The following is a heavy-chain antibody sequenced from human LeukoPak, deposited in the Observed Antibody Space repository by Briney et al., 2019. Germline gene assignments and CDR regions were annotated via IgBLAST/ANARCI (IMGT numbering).Heavy chain of an antibody. D-gene: IGHD6-19*01. CDR1: GYTFTGYY. V-gene: IGHV1-2*02. Sequence: GASVKVSCKASGYTFTGYYMHWVRQAPGQGLEWMGWINPNSGGTNYAQKFQGRVTMTRDTSISTAYMELRSLRSDDTAVYYCARGYSSGVSAIDYWGQGTLVTVSS. CDR3: ARGYSSGVSAIDY. CDR2: INPNSGGT. J-gene: IGHJ4*02.